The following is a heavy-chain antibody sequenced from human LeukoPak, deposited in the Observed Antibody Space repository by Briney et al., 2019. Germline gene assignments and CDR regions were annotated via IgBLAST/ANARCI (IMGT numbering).Heavy chain of an antibody. CDR3: ANRGYSYGVDY. D-gene: IGHD5-18*01. CDR1: GFTFSSYA. CDR2: ISGSGGST. Sequence: GSLSLSCAASGFTFSSYAMSWVRQAPGKGLEWVSAISGSGGSTYYADSVKGRFAISRDNSKNTLYLQMNSLRAEDTAVYYCANRGYSYGVDYWGQGTLVTVSS. V-gene: IGHV3-23*01. J-gene: IGHJ4*02.